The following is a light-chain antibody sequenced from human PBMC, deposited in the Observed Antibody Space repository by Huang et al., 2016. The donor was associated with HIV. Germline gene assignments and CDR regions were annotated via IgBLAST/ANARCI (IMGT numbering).Light chain of an antibody. CDR2: GAS. CDR3: QQNNNWPPLFT. V-gene: IGKV3-15*01. Sequence: EIVMTQSPATLSASPGERATLSRRASQSVSSNLTWYQQNPGQAPRLLIYGASTRATGIPARFSGSGSGTDFTLTISSLQSEDFAVYYCQQNNNWPPLFTFGPGTKVDIK. J-gene: IGKJ3*01. CDR1: QSVSSN.